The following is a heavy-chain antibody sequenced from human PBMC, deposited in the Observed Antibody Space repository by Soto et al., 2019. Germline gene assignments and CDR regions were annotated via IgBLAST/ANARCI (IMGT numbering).Heavy chain of an antibody. Sequence: QLVQSGAEMKRPGASVKVSCKASGYTFTDYHLHWVRQAPGHGLEWMGWINPNTGGRVYAEKFEDWVTRTTDTSITTAYLELARLKSDDTSIYYCARGGDAFNFGDFWGQGTLVTVSS. CDR2: INPNTGGR. CDR3: ARGGDAFNFGDF. D-gene: IGHD3-10*01. CDR1: GYTFTDYH. V-gene: IGHV1-2*04. J-gene: IGHJ4*02.